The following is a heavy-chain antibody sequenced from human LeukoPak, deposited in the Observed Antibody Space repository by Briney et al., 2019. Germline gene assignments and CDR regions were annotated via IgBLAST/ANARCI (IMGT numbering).Heavy chain of an antibody. Sequence: GGSLRLSCAASGFTFSNYPMSWVRQAPGKGLEWVATLSRNGITTYYAASVKGRFTISRDNSKNTVYLQMNSLRAEGTDVYDREKGICSGWSYFDYWGDGTLVTVSS. D-gene: IGHD6-19*01. CDR1: GFTFSNYP. J-gene: IGHJ4*01. CDR2: LSRNGITT. V-gene: IGHV3-23*01. CDR3: EKGICSGWSYFDY.